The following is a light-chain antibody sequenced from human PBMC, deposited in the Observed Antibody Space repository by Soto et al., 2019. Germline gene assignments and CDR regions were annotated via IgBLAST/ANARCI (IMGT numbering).Light chain of an antibody. CDR3: LQYGSSVYT. J-gene: IGKJ3*01. CDR1: QSVSEDY. Sequence: EIVLAQSPGTLSSSPGEGVTLSCRASQSVSEDYLAWYQQKPGQTPRLLIHTASRRAGGIPDTFSGSGSGTDFTLTISGLEPEDFAMYYCLQYGSSVYTFGPGTKVDMK. CDR2: TAS. V-gene: IGKV3-20*01.